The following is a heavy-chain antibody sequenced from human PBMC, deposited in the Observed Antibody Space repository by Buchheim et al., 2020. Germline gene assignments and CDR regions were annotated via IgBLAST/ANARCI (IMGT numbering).Heavy chain of an antibody. CDR1: GFAFSSYA. CDR3: AKDKGLRYYGSGSYYTQAYYFDY. D-gene: IGHD3-10*01. V-gene: IGHV3-23*04. Sequence: EVQLVESGGGLVQPGGSLRLSCAASGFAFSSYAMSWVRQAPGKGLEWVSAISGSGGSTYYADSVKGRFTISRDNSKNTLYLQMNSLRAEDTAVYYCAKDKGLRYYGSGSYYTQAYYFDYWGQGTL. J-gene: IGHJ4*02. CDR2: ISGSGGST.